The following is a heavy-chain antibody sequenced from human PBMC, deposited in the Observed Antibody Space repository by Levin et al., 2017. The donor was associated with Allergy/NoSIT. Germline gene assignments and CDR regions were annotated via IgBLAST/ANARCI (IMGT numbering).Heavy chain of an antibody. J-gene: IGHJ4*02. V-gene: IGHV3-11*05. CDR3: ARGRVPNEY. CDR2: ISRGNSYT. Sequence: LSLTCAASGFIFSDSYMSWIRQAPGKGLEWVSYISRGNSYTNYLDSVKGRFTISRDNAKNSLYLQMNSLRAEDTAIYYCARGRVPNEYWGQGTLVTVSS. D-gene: IGHD3-10*01. CDR1: GFIFSDSY.